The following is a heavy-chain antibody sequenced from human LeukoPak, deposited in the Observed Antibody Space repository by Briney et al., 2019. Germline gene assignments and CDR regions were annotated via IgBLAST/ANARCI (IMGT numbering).Heavy chain of an antibody. Sequence: GGSLRLTCAASGFTFSSYAMSWVSQAPGKGLERVTAISGSGGSTYYADSVKGRFTISRDNSKNTLYLQMNSLRAEDTAVYYCAKGREGIAEPDAFDIWGQGTMVAVSS. D-gene: IGHD6-13*01. CDR1: GFTFSSYA. CDR2: ISGSGGST. V-gene: IGHV3-23*01. CDR3: AKGREGIAEPDAFDI. J-gene: IGHJ3*02.